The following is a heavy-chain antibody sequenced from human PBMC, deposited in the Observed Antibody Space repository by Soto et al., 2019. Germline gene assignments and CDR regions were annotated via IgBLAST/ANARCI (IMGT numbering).Heavy chain of an antibody. CDR3: ARVDRGYCSGGSCYADAFDI. D-gene: IGHD2-15*01. Sequence: PGGSLILSCAASGFTFSSYWMHWVRQAPGKGLVWVSRINSDGSSTSYADSVKGRFTISRDNAKNTLYLQMNSLRAEDTAVYYCARVDRGYCSGGSCYADAFDIWGQGTMVTVSS. CDR1: GFTFSSYW. V-gene: IGHV3-74*01. J-gene: IGHJ3*02. CDR2: INSDGSST.